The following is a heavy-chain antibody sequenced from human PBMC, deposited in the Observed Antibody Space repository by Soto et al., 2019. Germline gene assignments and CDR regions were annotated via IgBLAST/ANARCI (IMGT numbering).Heavy chain of an antibody. CDR2: IYYSGST. CDR1: GGSISSYY. CDR3: ARTPYSGYLWFDP. J-gene: IGHJ5*02. D-gene: IGHD3-22*01. Sequence: SETLSLTCTVSGGSISSYYWSWIRQPPGKGLEWIGYIYYSGSTNYSPSLKSRVTISLDTSKNQFSLKLSSVTAADTAVYYCARTPYSGYLWFDPWGQGTLVTVSS. V-gene: IGHV4-59*01.